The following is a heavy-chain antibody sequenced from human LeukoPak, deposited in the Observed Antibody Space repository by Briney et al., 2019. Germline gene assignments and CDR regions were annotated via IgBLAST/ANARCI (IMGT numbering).Heavy chain of an antibody. CDR2: IAGGTDT. V-gene: IGHV3-23*03. J-gene: IGHJ4*02. Sequence: GGSLRLSYVASGFTFSIYAMNWVRQAPGKGLEWISGIAGGTDTFYADSVKGRFTISRDNSKNTMSMEMNSLRVEDTAIYYCAKDYKSGDGYWDFDYWGQGILVTVSS. CDR3: AKDYKSGDGYWDFDY. D-gene: IGHD5-24*01. CDR1: GFTFSIYA.